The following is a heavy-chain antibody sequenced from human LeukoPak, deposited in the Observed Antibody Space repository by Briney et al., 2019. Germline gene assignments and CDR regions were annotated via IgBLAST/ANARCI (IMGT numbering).Heavy chain of an antibody. CDR3: ARLYHTRPETYYYDSSGYYYPFDY. D-gene: IGHD3-22*01. V-gene: IGHV4-34*01. CDR2: INHSGST. Sequence: PSETLSLTCAVYGGSFSGYYWSWIRQPPGKGLEWIGEINHSGSTNYNPSLKSRVTISVDTSKNQFSLKLSSVTAADTAVYYCARLYHTRPETYYYDSSGYYYPFDYWGQGTLVTVSS. CDR1: GGSFSGYY. J-gene: IGHJ4*02.